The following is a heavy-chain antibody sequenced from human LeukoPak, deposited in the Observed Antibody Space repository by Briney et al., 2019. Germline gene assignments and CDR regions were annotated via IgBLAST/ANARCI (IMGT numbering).Heavy chain of an antibody. CDR3: ARDGTRIDSSGYYYTFDY. J-gene: IGHJ4*02. CDR2: INAGNGNT. CDR1: GYTFTSYA. V-gene: IGHV1-3*01. Sequence: ASVTVSCKASGYTFTSYAMHWVRQAPGQRLEWMGWINAGNGNTKYSQKFQGRVTITRDTSASTAYMELSSLRSEDTAVYYCARDGTRIDSSGYYYTFDYWGQGTLVTVSS. D-gene: IGHD3-22*01.